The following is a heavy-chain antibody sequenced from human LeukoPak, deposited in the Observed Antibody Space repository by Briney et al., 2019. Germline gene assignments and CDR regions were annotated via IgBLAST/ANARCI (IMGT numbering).Heavy chain of an antibody. V-gene: IGHV4-59*01. J-gene: IGHJ4*02. CDR2: IYYSGST. CDR3: ASGHYDSSGYVDDY. CDR1: GGSISSYY. D-gene: IGHD3-22*01. Sequence: SETLSLTCTVSGGSISSYYWSWIRQPPGKGLEWIGYIYYSGSTNYNPSLKGRVTISVDTSKNQFSLKLSSVTAADTAVYYCASGHYDSSGYVDDYWGQGTLVIVSS.